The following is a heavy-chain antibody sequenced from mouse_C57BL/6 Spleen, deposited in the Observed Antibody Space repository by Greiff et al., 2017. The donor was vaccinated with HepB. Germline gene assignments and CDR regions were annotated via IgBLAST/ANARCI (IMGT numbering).Heavy chain of an antibody. D-gene: IGHD5-1-1*01. CDR2: INPGSGGT. J-gene: IGHJ2*01. CDR3: ARSIPPPYLDY. Sequence: VQLQQSGAELVRPGTSVKVSCKASGYAFTNYLIEWVKQRPGQGLEWIGVINPGSGGTNYNEKFKGKATLTAAKSSSTAYMQLSSLTSEDSAVYFCARSIPPPYLDYGGQGTTLTVSS. CDR1: GYAFTNYL. V-gene: IGHV1-54*01.